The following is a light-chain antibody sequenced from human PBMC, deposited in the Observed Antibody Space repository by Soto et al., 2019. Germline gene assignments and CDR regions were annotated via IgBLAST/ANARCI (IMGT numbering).Light chain of an antibody. J-gene: IGLJ2*01. CDR2: DVS. Sequence: QSALTQPASVSGSPGQSITISWTGTSSDVGGYNYVSWYQQHPGKAPKLMIYDVSNRPSGVSNRFSGSKSGNTASLTISGVQAEDEADYYCSSYTSSSRVFGGGTKLTVL. CDR3: SSYTSSSRV. CDR1: SSDVGGYNY. V-gene: IGLV2-14*01.